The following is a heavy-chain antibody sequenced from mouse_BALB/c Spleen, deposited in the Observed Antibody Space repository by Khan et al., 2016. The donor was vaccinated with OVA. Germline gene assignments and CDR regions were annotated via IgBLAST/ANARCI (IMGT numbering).Heavy chain of an antibody. V-gene: IGHV1S132*01. CDR3: ARGYFGNYEFVY. D-gene: IGHD2-1*01. CDR1: GYTFTSYW. Sequence: QVQLQQSGAELVKPGASVMLSCKTSGYTFTSYWIQWVKQRPGQGLGWIGQIFPGTGTTYYNENFKGKATLTVDTSSSTAYMQLSGLTSEDSAVYFCARGYFGNYEFVYWGQGTLVTVSP. CDR2: IFPGTGTT. J-gene: IGHJ3*01.